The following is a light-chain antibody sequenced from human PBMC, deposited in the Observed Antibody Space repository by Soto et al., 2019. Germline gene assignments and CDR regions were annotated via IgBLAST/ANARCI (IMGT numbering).Light chain of an antibody. Sequence: EIVLTQSPGTLSLSPGERATLSCRASQSVSSSYLAWYQQKTGHAPRLLIYGASSGATGIPDRFSGSGSGTDFTLTISRLEPEDFAVYYCQQYGSSPWTFGQGTKVDIK. CDR3: QQYGSSPWT. J-gene: IGKJ1*01. CDR1: QSVSSSY. CDR2: GAS. V-gene: IGKV3-20*01.